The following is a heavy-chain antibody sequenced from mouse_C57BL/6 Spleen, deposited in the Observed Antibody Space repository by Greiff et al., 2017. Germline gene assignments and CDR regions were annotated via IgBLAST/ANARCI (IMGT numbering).Heavy chain of an antibody. J-gene: IGHJ4*01. Sequence: VQLQQSGAELVKPGASVTLSCTASGFNIKDYYMHWVKQRTEQGLEWIGRIDPEDGETKSAPKFQGKATIAADTSSNTANLQLSSLTSEDTAVYYCAHASGYAMDYWGQGTSVTVSS. V-gene: IGHV14-2*01. D-gene: IGHD3-1*01. CDR1: GFNIKDYY. CDR3: AHASGYAMDY. CDR2: IDPEDGET.